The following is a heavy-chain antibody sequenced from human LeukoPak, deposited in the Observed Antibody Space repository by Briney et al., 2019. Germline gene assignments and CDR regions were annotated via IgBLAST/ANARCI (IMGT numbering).Heavy chain of an antibody. CDR3: TRSLGYGFDY. V-gene: IGHV3-73*01. CDR2: IRSKANSYAT. Sequence: GGSLRLSCAASGFTFSGSAMHWVRQASGKGLEWVGRIRSKANSYATAYAASVKGRLTISTDDSKNTAYLQMNSLKTEDTAVYYCTRSLGYGFDYWGQGTLVTVSS. J-gene: IGHJ4*02. CDR1: GFTFSGSA. D-gene: IGHD5-18*01.